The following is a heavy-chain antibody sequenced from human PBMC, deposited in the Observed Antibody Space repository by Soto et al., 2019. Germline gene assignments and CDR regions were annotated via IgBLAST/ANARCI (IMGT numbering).Heavy chain of an antibody. J-gene: IGHJ4*02. Sequence: EVQLLESGGGLAQPGGSLRLSCAASGFTFSSYGMSWVRQAPGKGLEWVSVIRGSGDSTNYADSVKGRFTISRDNSKNTLYLQMNSLRAEDTATYYCAKGYSGYDYLLFDYWGQGTLVTVSS. V-gene: IGHV3-23*01. CDR2: IRGSGDST. D-gene: IGHD5-12*01. CDR1: GFTFSSYG. CDR3: AKGYSGYDYLLFDY.